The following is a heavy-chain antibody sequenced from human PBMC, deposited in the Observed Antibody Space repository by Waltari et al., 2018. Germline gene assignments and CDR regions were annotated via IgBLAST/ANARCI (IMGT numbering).Heavy chain of an antibody. Sequence: QVQLVQSGAEVKKPGASVKVSCKASGYTFTSYAVHWLRQAPGQGPEGVGWINGANGYTKYSQRFQGRVTFPRDTSATTAYMELSSLRSEDTAVYYCARDIGTYSFANWGQGTLVTVSS. J-gene: IGHJ4*02. V-gene: IGHV1-3*01. D-gene: IGHD1-1*01. CDR1: GYTFTSYA. CDR2: INGANGYT. CDR3: ARDIGTYSFAN.